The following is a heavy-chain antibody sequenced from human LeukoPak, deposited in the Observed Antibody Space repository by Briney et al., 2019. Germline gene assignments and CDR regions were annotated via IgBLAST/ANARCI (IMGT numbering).Heavy chain of an antibody. CDR2: VDPEDGET. Sequence: ASVKVSCKASGYTFTDYYMHWVQQAPGKGLEWMGRVDPEDGETIYAEKFQGRVTITADTSTDTAYMELSSLRSEDTAVYYCARDSRSYCGGDCTDAEFDYWGQGTLVTVSS. J-gene: IGHJ4*02. V-gene: IGHV1-69-2*01. D-gene: IGHD1-26*01. CDR3: ARDSRSYCGGDCTDAEFDY. CDR1: GYTFTDYY.